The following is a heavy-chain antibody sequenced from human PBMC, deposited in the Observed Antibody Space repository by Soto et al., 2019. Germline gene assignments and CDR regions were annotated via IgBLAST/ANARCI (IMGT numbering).Heavy chain of an antibody. J-gene: IGHJ4*02. D-gene: IGHD3-10*01. CDR1: GFTLSNYG. Sequence: EGHLLESGGGLVQPGGSLRLSCAASGFTLSNYGMNWVRQAPGEGLEWVSGIFGGDAPTYTDSVKGRFTISRDNSKNTPFLQMNSLRVEDTAIYHCAGGITGSGWSIWGQGTLVAVSS. V-gene: IGHV3-23*01. CDR2: IFGGDAP. CDR3: AGGITGSGWSI.